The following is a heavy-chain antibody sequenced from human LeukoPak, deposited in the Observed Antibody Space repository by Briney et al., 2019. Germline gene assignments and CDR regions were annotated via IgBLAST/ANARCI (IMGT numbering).Heavy chain of an antibody. CDR1: GGSISSYY. V-gene: IGHV4-59*01. CDR3: ARYKVAADYFFDY. CDR2: IYYSGST. D-gene: IGHD1-1*01. J-gene: IGHJ4*02. Sequence: SETLSLTCTISGGSISSYYWSWILQPPGKGLEWIGYIYYSGSTKYNSYLMSRVTISVDTSKNQFSLKLSSVTAADTAVYYCARYKVAADYFFDYWGEGTLVTV.